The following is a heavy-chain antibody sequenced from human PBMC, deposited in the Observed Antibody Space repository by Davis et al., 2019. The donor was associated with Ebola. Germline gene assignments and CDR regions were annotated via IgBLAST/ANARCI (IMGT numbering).Heavy chain of an antibody. D-gene: IGHD6-19*01. Sequence: GGSLRLSCAASGFTFSSYSMNWVRQAPGKGLEWVSYISSSGSTIYYADSVKGRFTISRDNAKNTLYLQMNSLRAEDTAVYYCANVGVAVAGTTWGQGTLVTVSS. J-gene: IGHJ5*02. CDR3: ANVGVAVAGTT. CDR2: ISSSGSTI. V-gene: IGHV3-48*04. CDR1: GFTFSSYS.